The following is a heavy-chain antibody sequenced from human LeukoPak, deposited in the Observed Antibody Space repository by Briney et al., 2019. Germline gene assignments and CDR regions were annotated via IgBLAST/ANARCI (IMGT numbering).Heavy chain of an antibody. J-gene: IGHJ4*02. V-gene: IGHV3-48*03. Sequence: PGGSLRLSCAAFGFTFRSYEMNWVRQAPGKGLEWVSYISSSGSTIYYADSVKGRFTISRDNAKNSLYLQVHNLRDEDTAVYYCATDGVKVGPTAFAYWGQGTLVTVSS. CDR3: ATDGVKVGPTAFAY. CDR1: GFTFRSYE. CDR2: ISSSGSTI. D-gene: IGHD1-26*01.